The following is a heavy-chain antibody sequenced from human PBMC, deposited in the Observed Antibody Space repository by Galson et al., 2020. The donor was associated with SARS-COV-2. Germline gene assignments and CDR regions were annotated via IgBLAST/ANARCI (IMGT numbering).Heavy chain of an antibody. J-gene: IGHJ4*02. CDR3: ARGASWYDYIWGSYRLDY. V-gene: IGHV4-34*01. Sequence: SETLSLTCVVYGGSFSGYYWSWIRQPLGKGLEWIGEINHSGSTNYNPSLKSRVTISVDTSKNQFSLKLSSVTAADTAVYYCARGASWYDYIWGSYRLDYWGQGTLVTVSS. CDR2: INHSGST. CDR1: GGSFSGYY. D-gene: IGHD3-16*02.